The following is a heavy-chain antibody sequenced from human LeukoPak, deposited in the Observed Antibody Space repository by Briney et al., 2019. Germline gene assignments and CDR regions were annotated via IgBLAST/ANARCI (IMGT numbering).Heavy chain of an antibody. CDR3: ARGYYYDSSGRFDL. J-gene: IGHJ2*01. V-gene: IGHV4-30-2*01. D-gene: IGHD3-22*01. CDR1: GGSISSGGYS. Sequence: PSQTLSLTCAVSGGSISSGGYSWSWIRQPPGKGLEWIGYIYHSGSTYYNPSLKSRVTISVDRSKNQFSLKLSSVTAADTAVYYCARGYYYDSSGRFDLWGRGTLVTVSS. CDR2: IYHSGST.